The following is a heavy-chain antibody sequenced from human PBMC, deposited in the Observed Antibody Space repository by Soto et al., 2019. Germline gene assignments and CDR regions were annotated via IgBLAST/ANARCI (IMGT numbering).Heavy chain of an antibody. CDR3: ASRPYSSSGTQYFQH. Sequence: PSETLSLTCAVYGGSFSGYYWSWIRQPPGKGLEWIGEINHSGSTNYNPSLKSRVTISVDTSKNQFSLKLSSVTAADTAVYYCASRPYSSSGTQYFQHWGQGTLVTVSS. CDR2: INHSGST. D-gene: IGHD6-13*01. V-gene: IGHV4-34*01. J-gene: IGHJ1*01. CDR1: GGSFSGYY.